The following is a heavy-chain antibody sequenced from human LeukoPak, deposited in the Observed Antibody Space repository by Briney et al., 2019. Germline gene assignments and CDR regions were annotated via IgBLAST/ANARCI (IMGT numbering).Heavy chain of an antibody. CDR2: INHSGST. CDR1: GGSFSGYY. J-gene: IGHJ4*02. CDR3: AREGGGFDY. V-gene: IGHV4-34*01. D-gene: IGHD3-16*01. Sequence: SETLSLTCGVYGGSFSGYYWSWIRQPPGKGLEWIGEINHSGSTNYNPSLKSRVTISVDTSKNQFSLKLSSVTAADTAVYYCAREGGGFDYWGQGTLVTVSS.